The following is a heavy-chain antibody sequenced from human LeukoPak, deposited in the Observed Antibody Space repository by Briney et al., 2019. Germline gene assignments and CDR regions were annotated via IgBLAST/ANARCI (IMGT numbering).Heavy chain of an antibody. V-gene: IGHV3-21*01. Sequence: GGSLRLSCAASGFTFSSYSMNWVRQAPGKGLEWVSSISSSSSYIYYADSVKGRFTISRDNAKNSLYLQMNSLRAEDTAVYYCARVIGYSHGYNFDYWGQGTLVTVSS. CDR2: ISSSSSYI. J-gene: IGHJ4*02. CDR1: GFTFSSYS. CDR3: ARVIGYSHGYNFDY. D-gene: IGHD5-18*01.